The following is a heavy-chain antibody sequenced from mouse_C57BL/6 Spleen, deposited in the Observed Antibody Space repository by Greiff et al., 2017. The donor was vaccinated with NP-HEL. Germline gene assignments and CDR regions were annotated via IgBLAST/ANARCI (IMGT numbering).Heavy chain of an antibody. Sequence: VQLQQSGAELVRPGASVKLSCTASGFNIKDDYMHWVKQRPEQGLEWIGWIDPENGDTEYASKFQGKATITADTSSNTAYLQLSSLTSEDTAVYYCTTDYLGDYWGQGTTLTVSS. D-gene: IGHD5-5*01. CDR2: IDPENGDT. CDR3: TTDYLGDY. V-gene: IGHV14-4*01. J-gene: IGHJ2*01. CDR1: GFNIKDDY.